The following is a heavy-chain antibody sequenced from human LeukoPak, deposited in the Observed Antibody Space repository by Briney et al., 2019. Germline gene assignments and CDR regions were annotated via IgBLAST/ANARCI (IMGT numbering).Heavy chain of an antibody. Sequence: GSLRLSCVPSGIIFSNSALNLVRQAPGKGLERVSTITKSGDQTHYADSVKGRFTISRDISKNTLYLQMNSLRAEDTAVYHCVKSAGKDGYRDVFDIWGQGTVVTVSS. CDR1: GIIFSNSA. J-gene: IGHJ3*02. V-gene: IGHV3-23*01. CDR3: VKSAGKDGYRDVFDI. D-gene: IGHD5-24*01. CDR2: ITKSGDQT.